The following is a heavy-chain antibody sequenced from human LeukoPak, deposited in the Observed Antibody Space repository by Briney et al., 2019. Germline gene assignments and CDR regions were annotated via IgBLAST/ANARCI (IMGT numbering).Heavy chain of an antibody. D-gene: IGHD3-22*01. CDR3: ARDTTLYYYDSSGPDY. Sequence: GGSLRLSCAASGFTFSDYRMMWVRQAPRKGLEWVSSISSSSTSIYYADSVKGRFTTSRDNAKNSLFLQINSLRVEDTAVYYCARDTTLYYYDSSGPDYWGHGTLVTVSS. J-gene: IGHJ4*01. CDR2: ISSSSTSI. V-gene: IGHV3-48*01. CDR1: GFTFSDYR.